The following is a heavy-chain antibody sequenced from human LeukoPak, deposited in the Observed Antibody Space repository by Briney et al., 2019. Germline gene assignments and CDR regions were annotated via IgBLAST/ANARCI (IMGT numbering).Heavy chain of an antibody. CDR3: AREVGATNY. J-gene: IGHJ4*02. D-gene: IGHD1-26*01. Sequence: GGSLRLSCAASGFTFSSYSMNWVRQAPGRGLEWVSSISSSSSYIYHADSVKGRFTISRDNAKNSLYLQMNSLRAEDTAVYYCAREVGATNYWGQGTLVTVSS. CDR2: ISSSSSYI. CDR1: GFTFSSYS. V-gene: IGHV3-21*01.